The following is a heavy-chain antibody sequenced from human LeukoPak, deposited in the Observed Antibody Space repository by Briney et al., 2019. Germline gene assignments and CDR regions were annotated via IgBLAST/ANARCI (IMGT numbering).Heavy chain of an antibody. CDR1: GFTFTGYY. CDR3: VRTPPNWGFDY. Sequence: ASVKVSCRASGFTFTGYYMHWVRQAPGQGLEWLGWMSPNSGDTGYAQKFQGRVTMTSDSSISTAYIELSSLRSEDAAIYYCVRTPPNWGFDYWGQGTLVTVSS. D-gene: IGHD7-27*01. J-gene: IGHJ4*02. CDR2: MSPNSGDT. V-gene: IGHV1-8*02.